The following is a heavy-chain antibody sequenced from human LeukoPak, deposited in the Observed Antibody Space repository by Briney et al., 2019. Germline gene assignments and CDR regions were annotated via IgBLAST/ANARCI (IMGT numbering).Heavy chain of an antibody. J-gene: IGHJ4*02. CDR1: GFTFSSYA. CDR3: ARGSYGDLN. D-gene: IGHD4-17*01. V-gene: IGHV3-30*04. Sequence: PGGSLRLSCAASGFTFSSYAMHWVRQAPGKGLEWVAVISYDGSQKYHADSVKGRFTISRDNSKNTLSLQMNSRRAEDTAVYYCARGSYGDLNWGQGTLVTVSS. CDR2: ISYDGSQK.